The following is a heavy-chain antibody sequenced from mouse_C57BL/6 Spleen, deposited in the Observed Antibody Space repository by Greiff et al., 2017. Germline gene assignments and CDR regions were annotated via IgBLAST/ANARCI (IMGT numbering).Heavy chain of an antibody. CDR2: IDPSDSYT. V-gene: IGHV1-50*01. CDR3: ARAVTTYGY. D-gene: IGHD2-2*01. J-gene: IGHJ2*01. CDR1: GYTFTSYW. Sequence: QVQLQQPGAELVKPGASVKLSCKASGYTFTSYWMQWVKQRPGQGLEWIGEIDPSDSYTNYNQKFKGKATLTVDTSSSTAYMQLSSLTSEDPAVYYCARAVTTYGYWGQGTTLTVSS.